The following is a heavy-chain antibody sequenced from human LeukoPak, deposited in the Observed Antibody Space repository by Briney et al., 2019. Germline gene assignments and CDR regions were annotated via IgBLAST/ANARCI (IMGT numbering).Heavy chain of an antibody. V-gene: IGHV1-24*01. CDR1: GYTLTELS. CDR3: ATGQRYRCSGGSCYPPRSYFDY. D-gene: IGHD2-15*01. CDR2: FDPEDDET. J-gene: IGHJ4*02. Sequence: ASVKVSCKVSGYTLTELSMHWVRQAPGKGLEWMGGFDPEDDETIYAQKFQGRVTMTEDTSTDTAYMELSSLRSEDTAVYYCATGQRYRCSGGSCYPPRSYFDYWGQGTLVTVSS.